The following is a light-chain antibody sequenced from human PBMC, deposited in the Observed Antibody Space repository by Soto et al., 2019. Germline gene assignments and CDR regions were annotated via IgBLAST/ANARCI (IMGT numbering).Light chain of an antibody. CDR3: QQYGSSRWT. V-gene: IGKV3-20*01. Sequence: EIVLTQSPGPLSLSPGERATLSCRASQSVHSSYLAWYQQNRGQAPRLLIYGASSRAPGIPDRFGGSGSGTDFTLTISRREAEDFAVYYCQQYGSSRWTVGQGTKVEIK. CDR1: QSVHSSY. J-gene: IGKJ1*01. CDR2: GAS.